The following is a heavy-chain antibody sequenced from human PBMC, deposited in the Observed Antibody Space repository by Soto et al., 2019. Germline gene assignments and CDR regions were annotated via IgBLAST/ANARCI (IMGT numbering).Heavy chain of an antibody. CDR2: IIPMFGAV. D-gene: IGHD3-10*01. CDR1: GGTLSDYA. V-gene: IGHV1-69*01. CDR3: ARERGSGSYNKVGYYSFGVDV. Sequence: QVQLVQSGAEVKKPGSSVKVSCKASGGTLSDYAISWVRQAPGQGLEWMGGIIPMFGAVNYAQRFQGRVTITADEATRTAYVELSSVRSGDTAVYYCARERGSGSYNKVGYYSFGVDVWGQGTTVTVS. J-gene: IGHJ6*02.